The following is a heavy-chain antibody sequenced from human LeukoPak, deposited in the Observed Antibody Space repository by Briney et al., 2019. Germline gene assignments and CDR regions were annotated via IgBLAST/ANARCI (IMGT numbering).Heavy chain of an antibody. CDR1: GSTFSHAW. CDR3: TTLGFDP. J-gene: IGHJ5*02. CDR2: VKSKAHGETT. Sequence: GGSLRLSCAASGSTFSHAWMSWVRQAPGKGLEWVARVKSKAHGETTGYAAPVKGRFTISRDDSKNTLYLQMNSLNTEDTAVYFCTTLGFDPWGQGTLVTVSS. V-gene: IGHV3-15*01.